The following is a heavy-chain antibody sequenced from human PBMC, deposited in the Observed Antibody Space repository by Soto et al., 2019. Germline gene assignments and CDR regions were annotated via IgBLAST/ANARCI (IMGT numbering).Heavy chain of an antibody. CDR2: ISGSGGST. J-gene: IGHJ4*02. CDR1: GFTFSSYA. Sequence: GGSLRLSCAASGFTFSSYAMSWVRQAPGKGLEWVSAISGSGGSTYYADSVNGRFTISRDNSKNTLYLQMNSLRAEDTAVYYCAKGTDYDILTGYYNGPTIDYWGQGTLVTVSS. D-gene: IGHD3-9*01. V-gene: IGHV3-23*01. CDR3: AKGTDYDILTGYYNGPTIDY.